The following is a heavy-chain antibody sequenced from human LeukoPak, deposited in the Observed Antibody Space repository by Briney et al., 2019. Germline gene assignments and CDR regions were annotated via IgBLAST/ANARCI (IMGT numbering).Heavy chain of an antibody. CDR2: ISGSGGRT. V-gene: IGHV3-23*01. Sequence: GGSLRLSCAASGFTFSSYGMSWVRQSPGKGLEWVSVISGSGGRTYYADSVKGRFTISRDNSKNTLYLQMNSLRAEDTAVYYCAKEEKKAYCGGDCYSIPFDYWGQGTLVTVSS. D-gene: IGHD2-21*02. CDR1: GFTFSSYG. CDR3: AKEEKKAYCGGDCYSIPFDY. J-gene: IGHJ4*02.